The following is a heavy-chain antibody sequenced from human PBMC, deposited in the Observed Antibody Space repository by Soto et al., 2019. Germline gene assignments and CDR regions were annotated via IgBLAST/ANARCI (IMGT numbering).Heavy chain of an antibody. CDR1: GGSISSSSYY. CDR3: ARPHYYDSSGYYDAAFDI. D-gene: IGHD3-22*01. V-gene: IGHV4-39*01. Sequence: SETLSLTCTVSGGSISSSSYYWGWIRQPPGKGLEWIGSIYYSGSTYYNPSLKSRVTISVDTSKNQFSLKLSSVTAADTAVYYCARPHYYDSSGYYDAAFDIWGQGTMVTVSS. J-gene: IGHJ3*02. CDR2: IYYSGST.